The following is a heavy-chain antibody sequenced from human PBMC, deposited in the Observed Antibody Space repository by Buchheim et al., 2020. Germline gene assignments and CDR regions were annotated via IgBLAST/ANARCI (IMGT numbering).Heavy chain of an antibody. CDR1: GFTFSDYS. D-gene: IGHD5-18*01. CDR3: ARDSGGYSYATRFDY. J-gene: IGHJ4*02. Sequence: QLVESGGGLVKPGGSLRLSCAASGFTFSDYSMNWVRQAPGKGLEWVSSISPVGRYINYADSVNGRFTISRDNAKNSLYLQMNSLRAEDTAVYYCARDSGGYSYATRFDYWGQGTL. CDR2: ISPVGRYI. V-gene: IGHV3-21*02.